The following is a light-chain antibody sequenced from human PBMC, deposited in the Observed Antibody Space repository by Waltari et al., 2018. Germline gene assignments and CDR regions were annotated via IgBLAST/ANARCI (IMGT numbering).Light chain of an antibody. J-gene: IGKJ4*01. V-gene: IGKV1-39*01. CDR3: QQSFSPPLT. CDR2: AAS. Sequence: DIQMTQSPSSLSASVGDRVTISCRASQSISNYLNWYQHKRGEAPKLLIFAASSLQSGVPSRFSASGSGTDFTLTISSLLPEDSATYDCQQSFSPPLTFAGGTKVEIK. CDR1: QSISNY.